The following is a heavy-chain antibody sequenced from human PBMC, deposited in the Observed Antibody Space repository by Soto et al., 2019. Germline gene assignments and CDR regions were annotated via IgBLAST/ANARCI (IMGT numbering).Heavy chain of an antibody. CDR3: ASRTNIVVVPDAGDYYGMDV. D-gene: IGHD2-2*01. Sequence: QVQLQESGPGLVKPSQTLSLTCTVSGGSISSGGYYWSWIRQHPGKGLEWIGYIYYIGSTYYNPSLKSRVTISVDTSKNQFSLKLSSVTAADTAVYYCASRTNIVVVPDAGDYYGMDVWGQGTTVTVSS. CDR2: IYYIGST. V-gene: IGHV4-31*03. J-gene: IGHJ6*02. CDR1: GGSISSGGYY.